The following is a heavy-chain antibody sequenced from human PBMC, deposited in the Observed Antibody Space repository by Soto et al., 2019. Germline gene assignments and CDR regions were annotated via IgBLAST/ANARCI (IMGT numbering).Heavy chain of an antibody. J-gene: IGHJ5*02. CDR2: IIPIFGTA. Sequence: SVKVSCKASGGTFSSYAISWVRQAPGQGLEWMGGIIPIFGTANYAQKFQGRVTITADESTSTAYMELSSLRSEDTAVYYCARVPDRGYSSYSEFWFDPWGQGTLVTVSS. V-gene: IGHV1-69*13. D-gene: IGHD5-18*01. CDR1: GGTFSSYA. CDR3: ARVPDRGYSSYSEFWFDP.